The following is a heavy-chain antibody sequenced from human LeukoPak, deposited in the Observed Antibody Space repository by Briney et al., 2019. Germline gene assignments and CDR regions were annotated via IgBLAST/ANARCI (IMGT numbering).Heavy chain of an antibody. V-gene: IGHV3-48*04. J-gene: IGHJ5*02. D-gene: IGHD3-10*01. Sequence: GGSLRLSCAASGFTFSSYSMNWVRQAPGKGLEWVSYISSSSSTIYYADSVKGRFTISRDNAKNSLYLQMNSLSAEDTAVYYCARELPYSGSYLSWFDPWGQGTLVTVSS. CDR3: ARELPYSGSYLSWFDP. CDR2: ISSSSSTI. CDR1: GFTFSSYS.